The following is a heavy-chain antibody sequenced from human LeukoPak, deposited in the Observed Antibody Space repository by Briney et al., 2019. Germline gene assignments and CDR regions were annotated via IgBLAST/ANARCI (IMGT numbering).Heavy chain of an antibody. Sequence: GGSLRLSCAASGFTFSSYDMHWVRQAPGKGLEWVAVLWYDGNNRYYADSVKGRFTISRDNSKNTLYLQMNSLRAEDTAVYYCAKTFFGYTNYFDYWGQGTQVTVSS. CDR3: AKTFFGYTNYFDY. CDR2: LWYDGNNR. V-gene: IGHV3-33*06. J-gene: IGHJ4*02. CDR1: GFTFSSYD. D-gene: IGHD2/OR15-2a*01.